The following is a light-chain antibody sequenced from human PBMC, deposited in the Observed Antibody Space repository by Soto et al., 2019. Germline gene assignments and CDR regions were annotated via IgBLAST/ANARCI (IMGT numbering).Light chain of an antibody. CDR1: SGHSSYA. CDR3: QRGV. Sequence: VVTQSPSASASLGASVKLTCTLSSGHSSYAIAWHQQQPEKGPRYLMKLNSDGSHSKGDGIPDRFSGSSSGAERYLTISSLQSEDEADYYCQRGVFGGGTKLTVL. CDR2: LNSDGSH. V-gene: IGLV4-69*01. J-gene: IGLJ3*02.